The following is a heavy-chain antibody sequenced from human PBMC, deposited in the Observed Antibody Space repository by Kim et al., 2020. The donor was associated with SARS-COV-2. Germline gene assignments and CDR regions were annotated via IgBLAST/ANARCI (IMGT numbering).Heavy chain of an antibody. J-gene: IGHJ4*02. Sequence: GGSLRLSCAASGFSFSSRGILWVRQAPGKGLEWVAVISNDETYKNYADSVKGRFTISRDNSKNTVDLQMNSLRVEDTAVYYCARAREKSFDYWGQGTLVTVSS. V-gene: IGHV3-30*03. CDR2: ISNDETYK. CDR1: GFSFSSRG. CDR3: ARAREKSFDY.